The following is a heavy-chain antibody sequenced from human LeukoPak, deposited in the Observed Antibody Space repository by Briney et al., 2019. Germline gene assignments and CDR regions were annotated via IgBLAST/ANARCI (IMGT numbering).Heavy chain of an antibody. Sequence: SETLSLTCAVYGGSFSGYYWSWIRQPPGKGLEWIGEINHSGSTNYNPSLKSRVTISVDTSKNQFSLKLSSVTAADTAVYYCASLGYCSSTSCYERAYYFDYWGQGTLVTVSS. CDR1: GGSFSGYY. J-gene: IGHJ4*02. CDR2: INHSGST. CDR3: ASLGYCSSTSCYERAYYFDY. D-gene: IGHD2-2*01. V-gene: IGHV4-34*01.